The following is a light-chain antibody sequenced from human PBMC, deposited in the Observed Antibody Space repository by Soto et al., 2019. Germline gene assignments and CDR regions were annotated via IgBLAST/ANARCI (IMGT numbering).Light chain of an antibody. Sequence: EIVLTQSPGTLSLSPGERATLSCRASQNVSSSYLAWYQQKPGQAPRLLIYGASSRATGIPDRFSGSGSGTDFTLTISRLEPEDFAVYYCQHYGSSLLFTFGPGTKVDIK. CDR3: QHYGSSLLFT. V-gene: IGKV3-20*01. J-gene: IGKJ3*01. CDR2: GAS. CDR1: QNVSSSY.